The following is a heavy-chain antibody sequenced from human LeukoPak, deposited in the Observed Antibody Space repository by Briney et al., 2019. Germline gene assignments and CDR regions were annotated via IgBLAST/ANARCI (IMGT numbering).Heavy chain of an antibody. Sequence: PGRSLRLSCAASGFTFSSYGMHWVRQAPGKGLEWVAVISYDGSNKYYADSVKGRFTISRDNSKNTLYLQMNSLRAEDTAVYYCAKTADSSGWYYYSYGMDVWGQGTTVTVSS. V-gene: IGHV3-30*18. J-gene: IGHJ6*02. CDR1: GFTFSSYG. CDR2: ISYDGSNK. CDR3: AKTADSSGWYYYSYGMDV. D-gene: IGHD6-19*01.